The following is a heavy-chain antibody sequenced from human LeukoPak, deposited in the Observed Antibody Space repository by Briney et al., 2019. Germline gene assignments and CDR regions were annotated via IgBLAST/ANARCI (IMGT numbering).Heavy chain of an antibody. CDR3: ASGPPTGYSYVY. V-gene: IGHV4-59*01. Sequence: PSETLSLTCTVSGGSISSYYWSWVRQPPGKGLEWIGYIYYSGNTNYNPSLKSRVTISVDTSKNQFSLKLRSVTAADTAVYYCASGPPTGYSYVYWGQGTLVTVSS. CDR1: GGSISSYY. J-gene: IGHJ4*02. D-gene: IGHD5-18*01. CDR2: IYYSGNT.